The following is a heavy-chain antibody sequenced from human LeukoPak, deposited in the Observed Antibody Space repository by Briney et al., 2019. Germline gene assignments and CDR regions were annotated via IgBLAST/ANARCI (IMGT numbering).Heavy chain of an antibody. D-gene: IGHD6-6*01. CDR3: ARDRGIAARPGDAFDI. CDR1: GGTFSSYA. V-gene: IGHV1-69*13. J-gene: IGHJ3*02. CDR2: IIPIFGTA. Sequence: EASGKVSCKASGGTFSSYAISWVRQAPGQGLEWMGGIIPIFGTANYAQKFQGRVTITADESTSTAYMELSSLRSEDTAVYYCARDRGIAARPGDAFDIWGQGTMVTVSS.